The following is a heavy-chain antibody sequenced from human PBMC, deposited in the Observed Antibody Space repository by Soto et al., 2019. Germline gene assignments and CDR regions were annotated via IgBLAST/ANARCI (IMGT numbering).Heavy chain of an antibody. D-gene: IGHD3-10*01. V-gene: IGHV3-66*01. J-gene: IGHJ2*01. Sequence: ESGGGLVQPGGSLRLSCAASGFSVSKTYMTWVRQAPGKGLEWVSIIYGGGTTYHADSVKGRFSTSRDNSENTLFLQMNSLRAEDTAVYYCARGGSSGTYYAHWNFDLWGRGTLVTVSS. CDR1: GFSVSKTY. CDR3: ARGGSSGTYYAHWNFDL. CDR2: IYGGGTT.